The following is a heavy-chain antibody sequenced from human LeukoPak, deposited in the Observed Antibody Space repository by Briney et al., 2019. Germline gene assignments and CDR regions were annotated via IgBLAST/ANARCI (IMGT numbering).Heavy chain of an antibody. Sequence: GASVKVSCKASGGTFSSYAISWVRQAPGQGLEWMGGIIPIFGTANYAQKFQGRVTITADKSTSTAYMELSSLRSEDTAVYYCASVSSSSYDYYYYMGVWGKGTTVTVSS. CDR1: GGTFSSYA. V-gene: IGHV1-69*06. D-gene: IGHD6-6*01. CDR2: IIPIFGTA. CDR3: ASVSSSSYDYYYYMGV. J-gene: IGHJ6*03.